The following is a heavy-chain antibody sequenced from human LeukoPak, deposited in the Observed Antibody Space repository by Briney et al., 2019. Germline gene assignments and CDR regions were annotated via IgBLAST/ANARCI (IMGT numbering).Heavy chain of an antibody. V-gene: IGHV4-31*03. CDR3: ARSLGWGSTFDY. Sequence: PSQTLSLTCSVSGGSISSGGYYWSWIRQHPGKGLEWIGYIYYSGSTYYNPSLKSRVTISVDTSKNQFSLKLSSVTAADTAVYYCARSLGWGSTFDYWGQGTLVTVSS. CDR1: GGSISSGGYY. D-gene: IGHD7-27*01. CDR2: IYYSGST. J-gene: IGHJ4*02.